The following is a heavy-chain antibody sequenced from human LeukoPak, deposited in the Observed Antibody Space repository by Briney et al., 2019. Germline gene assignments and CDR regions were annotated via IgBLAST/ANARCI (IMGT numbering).Heavy chain of an antibody. CDR2: ISAYNGNK. Sequence: ASVTVSCKASGYTFTSYGISWVRQAPGQGLEWMGWISAYNGNKNYAQKLRGRVTITTDTSTSTAYMELRSLRSDDTAVYYCARDGVITMVRGVIPLIDYWGQGTLVTVSS. J-gene: IGHJ4*02. CDR3: ARDGVITMVRGVIPLIDY. V-gene: IGHV1-18*04. D-gene: IGHD3-10*01. CDR1: GYTFTSYG.